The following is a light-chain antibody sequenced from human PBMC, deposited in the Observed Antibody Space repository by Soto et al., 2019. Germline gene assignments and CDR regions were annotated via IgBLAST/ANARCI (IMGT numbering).Light chain of an antibody. CDR3: SSYADNNRFYV. Sequence: QSALTQPPSAAGSPGQSVTISCTGTSSDVGGYNYVSWYQQRPGKAPKLIIYEVNKRPSGVPDRFSGSKSGNTASLTVSGLQPEDEADYFCSSYADNNRFYVFGSGTKLTVL. J-gene: IGLJ1*01. CDR2: EVN. CDR1: SSDVGGYNY. V-gene: IGLV2-8*01.